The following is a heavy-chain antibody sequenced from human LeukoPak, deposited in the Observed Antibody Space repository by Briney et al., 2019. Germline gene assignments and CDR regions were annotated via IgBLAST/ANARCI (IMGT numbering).Heavy chain of an antibody. J-gene: IGHJ4*02. CDR2: INSDGINT. CDR1: GFTFSNYW. Sequence: SGGSLRLSCAASGFTFSNYWMHWVRQAPGKGLVWVSRINSDGINTSYADSVKGRFTISRDNAKNTLNLQMNSLRAEDTAVYYCARVGYSYGLSTSYFDYWGQGTLVTVSS. V-gene: IGHV3-74*01. D-gene: IGHD5-18*01. CDR3: ARVGYSYGLSTSYFDY.